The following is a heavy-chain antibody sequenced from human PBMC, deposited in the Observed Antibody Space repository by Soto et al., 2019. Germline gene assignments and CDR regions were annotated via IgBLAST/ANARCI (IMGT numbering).Heavy chain of an antibody. CDR3: AGNEGSRSGWTLFGMDV. V-gene: IGHV4-59*01. D-gene: IGHD6-25*01. Sequence: QVQLQESGTGLVKPSETLSLPCTVSCGSISSYYWSWIRQRPGKGLEWIGYIYHIGNTNYNPSLKIRVTISVETTKIQFPLDVASVTAADTAVYYCAGNEGSRSGWTLFGMDVWGQGMTVIVSS. J-gene: IGHJ6*02. CDR2: IYHIGNT. CDR1: CGSISSYY.